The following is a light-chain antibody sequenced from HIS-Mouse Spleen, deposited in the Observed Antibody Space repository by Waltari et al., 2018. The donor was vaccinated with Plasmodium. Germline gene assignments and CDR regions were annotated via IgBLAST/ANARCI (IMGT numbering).Light chain of an antibody. V-gene: IGKV3-15*01. CDR2: GAS. CDR1: QSVSSY. Sequence: EIVMTQSPATLSVSPGERATLSCRASQSVSSYLALYQQKPGQAPRLLIYGASNRATGIPARFRGSGSGKEFTLTSSSLQSEDVAVYYCQQYNNWPAWTFGQGTKVEIK. J-gene: IGKJ1*01. CDR3: QQYNNWPAWT.